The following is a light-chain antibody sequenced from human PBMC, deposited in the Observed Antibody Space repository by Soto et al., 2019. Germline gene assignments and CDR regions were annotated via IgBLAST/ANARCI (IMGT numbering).Light chain of an antibody. CDR1: SSDVGAYDF. J-gene: IGLJ1*01. V-gene: IGLV2-8*01. CDR2: EVT. Sequence: QSVLTQPPSASGSPGQSVTISCTGTSSDVGAYDFVSWYQHHPGKAPKLMIYEVTKRPSGVPDRFSGSKSVNTASLTVSGLQAEDEADYYCTSHAGNYNFPYVFGTGTKLTVL. CDR3: TSHAGNYNFPYV.